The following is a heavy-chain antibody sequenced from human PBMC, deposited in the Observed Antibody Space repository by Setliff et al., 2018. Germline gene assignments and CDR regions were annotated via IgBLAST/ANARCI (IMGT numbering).Heavy chain of an antibody. D-gene: IGHD3-10*01. V-gene: IGHV3-30*02. J-gene: IGHJ6*02. CDR3: ARDRVYYGMDV. CDR1: GFTFSNYG. Sequence: GGSLRLSCAASGFTFSNYGMHWVRQAPGKGLEWVAFIRYDGGNKYYVDSVKGRFTISRDNAKNSLYLQMNSLRAEDTAVYYCARDRVYYGMDVWGQGTTVTVSS. CDR2: IRYDGGNK.